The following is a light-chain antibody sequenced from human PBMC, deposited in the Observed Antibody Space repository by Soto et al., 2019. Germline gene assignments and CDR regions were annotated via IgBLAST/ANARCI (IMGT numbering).Light chain of an antibody. CDR3: QSYDSSLSGWV. J-gene: IGLJ3*02. CDR2: GNS. V-gene: IGLV1-40*01. CDR1: SYNIGAGYD. Sequence: QSVLTQPPSVSGAPGQRVTISCTGSSYNIGAGYDVHWYQQLPGTAPKLLIYGNSNRPSGVPDRFSGSKSGTSASLAITGXXAXXXXXXXCQSYDSSLSGWVFGGGTKLTVL.